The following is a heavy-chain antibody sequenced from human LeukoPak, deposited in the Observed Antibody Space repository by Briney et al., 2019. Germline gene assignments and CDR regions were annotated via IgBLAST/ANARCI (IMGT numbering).Heavy chain of an antibody. V-gene: IGHV4-59*01. CDR3: ARYIVSYPHDAFDI. Sequence: SETLSLTCTVSGASMSTYYWSWIRQPPGKGLEWIAYIYHSGSTNYNPSLKSRVTISVDTSKNQFSLKLSSVTAADTAFYYCARYIVSYPHDAFDIWGQGTIVTVSS. CDR2: IYHSGST. CDR1: GASMSTYY. D-gene: IGHD1-26*01. J-gene: IGHJ3*02.